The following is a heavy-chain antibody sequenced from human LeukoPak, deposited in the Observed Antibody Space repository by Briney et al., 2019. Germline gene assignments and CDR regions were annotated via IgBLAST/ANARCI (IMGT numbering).Heavy chain of an antibody. V-gene: IGHV4-39*01. CDR3: ASRVVRGVIADY. Sequence: PSETLSLTCTVSGGSISSSSYYWGWIRQPPGKGLEWIGSIYYSGSTYYNPSLKSRVTISVDTSKSQFSLKLSSVTAADTAVYYCASRVVRGVIADYWGQGTLVTVSS. J-gene: IGHJ4*02. CDR2: IYYSGST. D-gene: IGHD3-10*01. CDR1: GGSISSSSYY.